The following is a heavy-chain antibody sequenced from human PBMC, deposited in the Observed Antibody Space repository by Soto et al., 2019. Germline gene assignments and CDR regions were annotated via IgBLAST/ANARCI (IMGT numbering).Heavy chain of an antibody. Sequence: PGESLKISCRTSGYRFTSYWIACVLHMPGKGLEWMGIIFPSDSDTIYSPSFQGQVTISADRSTSTVFLQWASLKASDTAVYFCARKDKSGYFNWFDPWGQGTLVTVSS. CDR3: ARKDKSGYFNWFDP. J-gene: IGHJ5*02. D-gene: IGHD3-22*01. V-gene: IGHV5-51*01. CDR1: GYRFTSYW. CDR2: IFPSDSDT.